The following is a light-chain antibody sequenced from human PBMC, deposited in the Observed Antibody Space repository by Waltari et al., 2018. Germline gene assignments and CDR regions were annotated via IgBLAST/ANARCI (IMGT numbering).Light chain of an antibody. J-gene: IGKJ1*01. Sequence: VTITCRASLSIGPWLAWYQQKPGKAPKLLIYRASILQGGVPSRFSGSGSVTDFTLTISGLQPDDFATYYCQQYNSYWTFGQGTKVE. CDR2: RAS. CDR1: LSIGPW. V-gene: IGKV1-5*03. CDR3: QQYNSYWT.